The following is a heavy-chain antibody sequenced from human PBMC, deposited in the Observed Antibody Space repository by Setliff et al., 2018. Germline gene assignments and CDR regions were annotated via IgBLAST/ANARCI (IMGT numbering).Heavy chain of an antibody. Sequence: GASVKVSCKSSGFTFTDYGITWVRQVPGQGLEWMGWINNYNFNTQYAQKFQGRVTMTTDTSATTAYMELKNLRSDDTAVFYCARLVRFCTRTACQRLSGGEFWGQGTLVTVSS. J-gene: IGHJ4*02. D-gene: IGHD2-8*01. CDR1: GFTFTDYG. CDR3: ARLVRFCTRTACQRLSGGEF. V-gene: IGHV1-18*01. CDR2: INNYNFNT.